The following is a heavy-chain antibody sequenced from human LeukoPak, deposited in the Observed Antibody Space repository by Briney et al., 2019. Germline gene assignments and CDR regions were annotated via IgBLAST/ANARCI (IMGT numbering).Heavy chain of an antibody. CDR1: GPTFRNAF. V-gene: IGHV3-15*04. Sequence: GGSLRLSCAASGPTFRNAFMNWVRQAPGKGLEWVGRIESSTDGGTTDYVAPVKGRFTMSRDDSKNTLYLQMNNVKTEDTGVYYCTTSPGITVFGVVTDYWGQGTLVIVSS. J-gene: IGHJ4*02. CDR2: IESSTDGGTT. D-gene: IGHD3-3*01. CDR3: TTSPGITVFGVVTDY.